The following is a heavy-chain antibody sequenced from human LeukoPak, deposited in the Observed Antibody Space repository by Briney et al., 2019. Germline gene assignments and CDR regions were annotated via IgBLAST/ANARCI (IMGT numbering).Heavy chain of an antibody. CDR1: GFTFSSYA. D-gene: IGHD6-13*01. Sequence: TGGSLRLSCAASGFTFSSYAMHWVRQAPGKGLEWVAVISYDGSNKYYADSVKGRFTISRDNSKNTLYLQMNSLRAEDTAVYYCARDLLGFSSWQNWFDPWGQGTLVTVSS. CDR2: ISYDGSNK. V-gene: IGHV3-30-3*01. J-gene: IGHJ5*02. CDR3: ARDLLGFSSWQNWFDP.